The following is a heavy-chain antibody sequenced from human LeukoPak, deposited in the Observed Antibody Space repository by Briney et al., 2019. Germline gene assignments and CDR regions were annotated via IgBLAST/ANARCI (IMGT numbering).Heavy chain of an antibody. D-gene: IGHD1-26*01. CDR1: GGSISSYY. Sequence: KPSETLSLTCTVSGGSISSYYWSWIRQPPGKGLEWIGYIYYSGSTNYNPSLKSRVTISVDTSKNQFSPKLSSVTAADTAVYYCARISGSYFDYWGQGTLVTVSS. CDR2: IYYSGST. J-gene: IGHJ4*02. V-gene: IGHV4-59*01. CDR3: ARISGSYFDY.